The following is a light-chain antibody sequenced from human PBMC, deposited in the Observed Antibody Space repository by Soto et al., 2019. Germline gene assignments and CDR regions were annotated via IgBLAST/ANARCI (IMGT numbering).Light chain of an antibody. CDR1: SSNVGGYDY. CDR3: CSYAGNYTVV. V-gene: IGLV2-11*01. Sequence: QSALTQPRSVSGSPGQSVTISCTGTSSNVGGYDYVSWCQQHPGKAPKLMIYDVTKRPSGVPDRFSGSKSGNTASLTISGLQAEAEADYYCCSYAGNYTVVFGGGTKVTVL. J-gene: IGLJ2*01. CDR2: DVT.